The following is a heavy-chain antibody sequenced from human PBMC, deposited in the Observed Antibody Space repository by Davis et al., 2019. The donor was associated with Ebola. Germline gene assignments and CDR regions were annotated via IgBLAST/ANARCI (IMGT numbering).Heavy chain of an antibody. D-gene: IGHD4/OR15-4a*01. V-gene: IGHV3-7*01. J-gene: IGHJ4*02. CDR3: ARNYGGHDG. CDR1: GFTFSRYW. Sequence: GESLKISCAASGFTFSRYWMSWVRQAPGKGLEWVANIKQDGSEKYYVDSVKGRFTISRDNAKNSLYLQVNSLRDEDTAVYYCARNYGGHDGWGQGTLVTVSS. CDR2: IKQDGSEK.